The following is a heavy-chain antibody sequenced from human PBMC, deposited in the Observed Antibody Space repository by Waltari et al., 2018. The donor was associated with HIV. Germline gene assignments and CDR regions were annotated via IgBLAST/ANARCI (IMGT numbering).Heavy chain of an antibody. CDR3: ARKGISVVSTKYYNAVDV. D-gene: IGHD3-10*01. J-gene: IGHJ6*02. CDR1: GYNFAPYW. CDR2: IDPTGSDV. Sequence: EVRLVPSGAQATTPGEYLTISCTGSGYNFAPYWHPWVGQMPGKGLEWMGYIDPTGSDVGYSPPFRGQVTISADRSVRTAYLQWRILKASDSATYYCARKGISVVSTKYYNAVDVWGQGTTVIVSS. V-gene: IGHV5-51*01.